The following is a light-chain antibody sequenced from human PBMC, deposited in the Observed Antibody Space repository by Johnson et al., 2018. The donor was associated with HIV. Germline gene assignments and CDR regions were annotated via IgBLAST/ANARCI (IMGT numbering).Light chain of an antibody. CDR2: DNN. CDR3: GTWDSSLSAGV. V-gene: IGLV1-51*01. CDR1: SSNIGNNY. J-gene: IGLJ1*01. Sequence: QSVFTQPPSVSAAPGQKVTISCSGSSSNIGNNYVSWYQQLPGTAPKLLIYDNNKRPSGIPDRFSGSKSGTSATLGITGLLTGDEADYYCGTWDSSLSAGVFGTGTKVTVL.